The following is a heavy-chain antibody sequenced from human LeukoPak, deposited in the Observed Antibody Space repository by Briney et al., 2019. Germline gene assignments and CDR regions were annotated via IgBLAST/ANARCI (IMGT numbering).Heavy chain of an antibody. CDR3: AKGYLFV. J-gene: IGHJ4*02. Sequence: PGGSLRLSCAASGFTFSSYGMHWVRQAPGKGLEWVAVISYDGSNKYYADSVKGRFTISRDNSKNTLYLQMSSLRAEDTAVYYCAKGYLFVWGQGTLVTVSS. CDR2: ISYDGSNK. V-gene: IGHV3-30*18. D-gene: IGHD3-10*02. CDR1: GFTFSSYG.